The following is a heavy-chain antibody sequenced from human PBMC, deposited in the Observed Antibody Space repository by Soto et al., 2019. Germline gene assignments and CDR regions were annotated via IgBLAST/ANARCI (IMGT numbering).Heavy chain of an antibody. Sequence: GGSLRLSCAASGFTFSSYGMHWVRQAPGKGLEWVAVISYDGSNKYYADSVKGRFTISRDNSKNTLYLQMNSLRAEDTAAYYCAKSIGKYSSSSVDYWGQGTLVTVSS. CDR3: AKSIGKYSSSSVDY. CDR1: GFTFSSYG. D-gene: IGHD6-6*01. V-gene: IGHV3-30*18. J-gene: IGHJ4*02. CDR2: ISYDGSNK.